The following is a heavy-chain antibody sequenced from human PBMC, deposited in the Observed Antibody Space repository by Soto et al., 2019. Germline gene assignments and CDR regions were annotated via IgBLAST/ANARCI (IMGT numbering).Heavy chain of an antibody. Sequence: VSCKASGGTFSSYAISWVRQAPGQGLEWMGGIIPIFGTANYAQKFQGRVTITADESTSTAYMELSSLRSEDTAVYYCAAIVGATSGWFDPWGQGTLVTVSS. D-gene: IGHD1-26*01. J-gene: IGHJ5*02. V-gene: IGHV1-69*01. CDR2: IIPIFGTA. CDR3: AAIVGATSGWFDP. CDR1: GGTFSSYA.